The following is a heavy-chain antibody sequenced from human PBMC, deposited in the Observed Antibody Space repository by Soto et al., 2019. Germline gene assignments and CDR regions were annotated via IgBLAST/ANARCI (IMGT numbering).Heavy chain of an antibody. J-gene: IGHJ4*02. CDR3: AKPCYLYDDY. CDR1: GFTFSSYA. D-gene: IGHD2-15*01. V-gene: IGHV3-23*01. CDR2: ISGSGGST. Sequence: EVQLLESGGGLVQPGGSLRLSCAASGFTFSSYAMSWVRQAPGKGLEWVSAISGSGGSTYYADSVKGRFTISRDNSKITLYMQRNSLRAEDTAVYYGAKPCYLYDDYWGQGTLVTVSS.